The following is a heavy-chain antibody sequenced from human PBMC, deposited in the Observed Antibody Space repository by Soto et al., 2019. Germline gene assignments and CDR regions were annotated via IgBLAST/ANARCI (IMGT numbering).Heavy chain of an antibody. CDR2: IRSSSSYI. CDR1: GFTFSSYS. D-gene: IGHD1-26*01. Sequence: EVQLVESGGGLVKPGGSLRLSCAASGFTFSSYSMNWVRQAPGKGLEWVSSIRSSSSYIYYADSVKGRFTISRDNAKNSLYLQMNSLRAEDTAVYYCARIGMGEWELTWGQGTLVTVSS. J-gene: IGHJ5*02. V-gene: IGHV3-21*01. CDR3: ARIGMGEWELT.